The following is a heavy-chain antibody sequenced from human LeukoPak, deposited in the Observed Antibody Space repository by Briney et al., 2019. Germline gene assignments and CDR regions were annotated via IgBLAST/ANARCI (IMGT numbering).Heavy chain of an antibody. CDR2: IYYSGST. D-gene: IGHD3-22*01. V-gene: IGHV4-31*03. CDR3: ARGQDYYDSSGYYGGFDY. Sequence: PSETLSLTCTVSGGSISSGGYYWSWIRQHPGKGLEWIGYIYYSGSTYYNPSLKSRVTISVDTSKNQFSLKLSSVTAADTAVYYCARGQDYYDSSGYYGGFDYWGQGTLVTVSS. J-gene: IGHJ4*02. CDR1: GGSISSGGYY.